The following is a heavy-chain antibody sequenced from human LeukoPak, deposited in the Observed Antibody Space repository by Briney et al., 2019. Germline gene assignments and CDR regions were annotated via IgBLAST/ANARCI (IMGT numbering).Heavy chain of an antibody. D-gene: IGHD5-24*01. CDR1: GFTFSNYW. CDR3: TRVGYIDEGIDY. CDR2: IKQDGSKK. J-gene: IGHJ4*02. Sequence: GGSLRLSCTASGFTFSNYWMAWVRQAPGKGLEWVANIKQDGSKKSYVDSVKGRFTISRDNAKNSLYLQMNSLRAEDTAIYYCTRVGYIDEGIDYWGQGTLVTVSS. V-gene: IGHV3-7*04.